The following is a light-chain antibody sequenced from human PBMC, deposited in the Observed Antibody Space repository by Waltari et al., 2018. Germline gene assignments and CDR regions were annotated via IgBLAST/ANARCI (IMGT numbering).Light chain of an antibody. Sequence: ETVMTQSPATLSVSAGERVTLPCRASQSVAGNLAWYQQNPGQAPRLLIYGASTRATGIPARFSGSGSGTEFTLTISSLQSEDFAVYYCQQYNNWPRTFGQGTKLEI. J-gene: IGKJ2*01. CDR2: GAS. V-gene: IGKV3-15*01. CDR1: QSVAGN. CDR3: QQYNNWPRT.